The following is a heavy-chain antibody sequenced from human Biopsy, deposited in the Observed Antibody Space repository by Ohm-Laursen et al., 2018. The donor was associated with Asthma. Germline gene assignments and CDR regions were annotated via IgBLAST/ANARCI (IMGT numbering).Heavy chain of an antibody. V-gene: IGHV3-7*01. J-gene: IGHJ4*02. CDR1: GFAFRSYA. CDR2: IKPDGTER. Sequence: SLRLSCAASGFAFRSYAMNWVRQAPGKDLEWVANIKPDGTERYYVDSVKGRFTISRDNANNSLYLQMKFLGAEDTAVYYCTRTVAATPYDYWGQGTLVTVSS. CDR3: TRTVAATPYDY. D-gene: IGHD4-17*01.